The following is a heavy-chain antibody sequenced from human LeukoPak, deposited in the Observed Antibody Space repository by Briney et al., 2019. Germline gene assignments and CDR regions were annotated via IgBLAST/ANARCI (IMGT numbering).Heavy chain of an antibody. Sequence: SETLSLTCTVSGGSISSSTYYWGWIRQPPGKGLEWIGSMYYSGSTYYNPSLKSRVTISVDKSKNQFSLKLSSVTAADTAVYYCARGTRDGATNFDYWGQGTLVTVSS. CDR1: GGSISSSTYY. CDR3: ARGTRDGATNFDY. J-gene: IGHJ4*02. CDR2: MYYSGST. D-gene: IGHD4-17*01. V-gene: IGHV4-39*07.